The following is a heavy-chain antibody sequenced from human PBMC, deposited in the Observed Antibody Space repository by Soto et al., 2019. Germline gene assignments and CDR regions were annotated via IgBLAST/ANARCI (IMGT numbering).Heavy chain of an antibody. CDR2: ISYDGSNK. CDR3: ARALRVVSGSSSDNY. CDR1: GFTFSSYA. Sequence: QVQLVESGGGVVQPGRSLRLSCAASGFTFSSYAMHWVRQAPGKGLEWVAVISYDGSNKYYADSVKGRFTISRDNSKNTLYLQMNSLRAEDTAVYYCARALRVVSGSSSDNYWGQGTLVTVSS. D-gene: IGHD6-6*01. V-gene: IGHV3-30-3*01. J-gene: IGHJ4*02.